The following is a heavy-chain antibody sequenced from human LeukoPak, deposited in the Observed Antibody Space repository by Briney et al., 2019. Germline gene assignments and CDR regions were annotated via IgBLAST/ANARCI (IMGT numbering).Heavy chain of an antibody. J-gene: IGHJ4*02. CDR3: ARGYCNGGSCSTWPEC. D-gene: IGHD2-15*01. V-gene: IGHV4-59*12. CDR2: IYNSWTT. Sequence: SETLSLTCTVSGLSISNYFWSWIRQPPAKGLEWVGYIYNSWTTNYNPSLKSRVTISVDTSKNQLFLKLSYVSAARTAVYYCARGYCNGGSCSTWPECWGQGRLLTV. CDR1: GLSISNYF.